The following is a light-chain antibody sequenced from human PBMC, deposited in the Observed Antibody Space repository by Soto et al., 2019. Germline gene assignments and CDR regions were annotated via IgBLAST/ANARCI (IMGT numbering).Light chain of an antibody. J-gene: IGKJ5*01. Sequence: ELVLTQSPGTLSLSPGERATLSYRASQSLANNFIAWYQQKPGQAPRLLIYDTSSRASGIPDRFSGSGSGTDFTLTISRLETEDFAVFYCQQYGTSEIIFGQGTRHEI. CDR3: QQYGTSEII. V-gene: IGKV3-20*01. CDR1: QSLANNF. CDR2: DTS.